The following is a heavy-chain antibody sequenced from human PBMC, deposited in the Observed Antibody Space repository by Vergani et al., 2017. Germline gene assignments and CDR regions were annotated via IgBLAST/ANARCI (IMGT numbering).Heavy chain of an antibody. J-gene: IGHJ3*02. CDR2: IYYSGST. CDR3: ARDVKANDAFDI. CDR1: GGSISSGGYY. Sequence: QVQLQESGPGLVKPSQTLSLTCTVSGGSISSGGYYWSWLRQHPGKGLEWIGYIYYSGSTYYNPSLKSRVTISVATSKNQFSLKLSSVTAADTAVYYCARDVKANDAFDIWGQGTMVTVSS. V-gene: IGHV4-31*03.